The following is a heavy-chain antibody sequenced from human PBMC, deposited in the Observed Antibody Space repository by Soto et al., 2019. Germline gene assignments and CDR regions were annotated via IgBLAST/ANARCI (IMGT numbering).Heavy chain of an antibody. D-gene: IGHD3-10*01. V-gene: IGHV4-31*03. CDR2: IYYSGST. Sequence: SETLSLTCTVSGGSISSGVYYWNWIRQHPGKGLEWIGYIYYSGSTYYNPSLKSRVTISVDTSKNQFSLKLSSVTAGDTAVYYCARETGAKNWFDPWGQGTLVTVSS. J-gene: IGHJ5*02. CDR3: ARETGAKNWFDP. CDR1: GGSISSGVYY.